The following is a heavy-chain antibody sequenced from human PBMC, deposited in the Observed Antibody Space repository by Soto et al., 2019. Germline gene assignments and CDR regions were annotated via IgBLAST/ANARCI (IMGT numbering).Heavy chain of an antibody. CDR2: ISAYNGNT. CDR3: ARDYFLRYFDWSNWYFDL. J-gene: IGHJ2*01. D-gene: IGHD3-9*01. V-gene: IGHV1-18*01. Sequence: GASVKVSCKASGYTFTSYGISWVRQAPGQGLEWMGWISAYNGNTNYAQKLQGRVTMTTDTSTSTAYMELRSLRSDDTAVYYCARDYFLRYFDWSNWYFDLWGRGTLVTVS. CDR1: GYTFTSYG.